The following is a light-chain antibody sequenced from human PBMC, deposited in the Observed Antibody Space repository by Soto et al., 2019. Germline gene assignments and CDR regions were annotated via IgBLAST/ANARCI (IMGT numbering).Light chain of an antibody. CDR1: QSVSSN. J-gene: IGKJ1*01. Sequence: SPVRVTLCPRERAKLSCRASQSVSSNLAWYQQKPGQAPRLLIYGASTRATGIPARFSGSGSGTEFTLTISSLQSEDFAVYYCQQYNTWPQTLGQGTKVDIK. V-gene: IGKV3-15*01. CDR3: QQYNTWPQT. CDR2: GAS.